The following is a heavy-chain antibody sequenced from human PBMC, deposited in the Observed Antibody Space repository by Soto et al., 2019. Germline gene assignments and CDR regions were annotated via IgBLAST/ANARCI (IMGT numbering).Heavy chain of an antibody. J-gene: IGHJ3*02. CDR2: IKQDGTEK. CDR3: ARGDTPMITGMDSFDI. CDR1: GFTFSRYW. V-gene: IGHV3-7*01. Sequence: GGSLRLSCAASGFTFSRYWMNWVRQAPGKGLEWVANIKQDGTEKNYVDSVKGRFTISRDNARNSLYLQMDSLRAEDTAVYFCARGDTPMITGMDSFDIWAQCTMVTVSS. D-gene: IGHD5-18*01.